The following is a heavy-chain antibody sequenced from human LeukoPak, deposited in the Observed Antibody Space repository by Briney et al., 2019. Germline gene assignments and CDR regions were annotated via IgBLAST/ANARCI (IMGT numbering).Heavy chain of an antibody. CDR3: ARETPDSSGWD. V-gene: IGHV3-7*03. CDR2: IKQDGSVK. Sequence: GGSLRLSCAASGFTLRNNWMSWVRQAPGEGLEGVANIKQDGSVKNYVDSVKGRFTISRDNAKNSLSLQMTSLRDEDTAVYYCARETPDSSGWDWGQGTLVTVSS. D-gene: IGHD6-19*01. CDR1: GFTLRNNW. J-gene: IGHJ4*02.